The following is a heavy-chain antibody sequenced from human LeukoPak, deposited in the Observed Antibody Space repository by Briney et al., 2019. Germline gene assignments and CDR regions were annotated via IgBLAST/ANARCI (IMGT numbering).Heavy chain of an antibody. Sequence: GTLRLSCAASGFTFSSYGMSWVRQAPGKGLEWVSAIETGGLSTYYADSVKGRFTISRDNSKNTLYLQMNSLRAEDTAVYYCARMGSGYDRGAFDIWGQGTMVTVSS. J-gene: IGHJ3*02. CDR1: GFTFSSYG. CDR3: ARMGSGYDRGAFDI. CDR2: IETGGLST. V-gene: IGHV3-23*01. D-gene: IGHD5-12*01.